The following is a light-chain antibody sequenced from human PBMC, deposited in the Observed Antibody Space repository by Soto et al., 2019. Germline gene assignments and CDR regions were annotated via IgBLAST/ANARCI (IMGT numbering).Light chain of an antibody. CDR2: KAS. CDR1: QSVTRF. V-gene: IGKV1-5*03. Sequence: ILMTQSPSTLSASVGDRVTITCRASQSVTRFLAWYQQKPGKAPKLLIYKASTLGGGVPSRFSGGGSGTDFTLTSSSLQPDDSANYYCQQYVSYSSFGPGTKVEIK. CDR3: QQYVSYSS. J-gene: IGKJ3*01.